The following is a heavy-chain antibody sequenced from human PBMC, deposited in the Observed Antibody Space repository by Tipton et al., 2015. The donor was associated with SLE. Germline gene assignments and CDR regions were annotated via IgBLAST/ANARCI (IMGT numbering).Heavy chain of an antibody. Sequence: SLRLSCAASGFTFRTYWMQWVRQVPGKGLAWGSYIKTDGSGTKKADSVKGRFTISRDNAMNTLYLQLNSLRADDTAVYYCVRLGFVWDGTRCYGGIYFDLWGRGALVTVSS. CDR1: GFTFRTYW. J-gene: IGHJ2*01. CDR3: VRLGFVWDGTRCYGGIYFDL. D-gene: IGHD2-2*01. CDR2: IKTDGSGT. V-gene: IGHV3-74*03.